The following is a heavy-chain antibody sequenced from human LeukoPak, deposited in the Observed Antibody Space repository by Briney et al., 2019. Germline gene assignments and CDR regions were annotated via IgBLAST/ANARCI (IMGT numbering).Heavy chain of an antibody. V-gene: IGHV4-34*01. CDR1: GGSFSGYY. CDR2: INHSGST. D-gene: IGHD2-2*02. J-gene: IGHJ4*02. CDR3: ARDAPLGYCSSTSCYTIDY. Sequence: SETLSLTCAVYGGSFSGYYWSWIRQPPGKGLEWIGEINHSGSTNYNPSLKSRVTISVDTSKNQFSLKLSSVTAADTAVYYCARDAPLGYCSSTSCYTIDYWGQGTLVTVSS.